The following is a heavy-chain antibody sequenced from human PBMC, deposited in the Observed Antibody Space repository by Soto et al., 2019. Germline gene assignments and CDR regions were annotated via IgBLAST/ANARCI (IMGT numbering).Heavy chain of an antibody. J-gene: IGHJ5*02. V-gene: IGHV3-53*01. CDR1: GFTVSSNY. CDR3: ASMVRGDWFDP. CDR2: IYSGGST. Sequence: EVQLVESGGGLIQPGGSLRLSCAASGFTVSSNYMSWVRQAPGKGLEWVSVIYSGGSTYYADSVKGRFTISRDNSKNTMYLQMNSLRAEDTAVYYCASMVRGDWFDPWGQGTLVTVSS. D-gene: IGHD3-10*01.